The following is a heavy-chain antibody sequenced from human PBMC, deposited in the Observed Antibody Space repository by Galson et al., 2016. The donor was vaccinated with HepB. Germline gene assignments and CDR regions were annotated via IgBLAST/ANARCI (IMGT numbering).Heavy chain of an antibody. CDR3: AREGDSGSSHHYYYAMDV. J-gene: IGHJ6*02. CDR1: GFTVSNNY. Sequence: SLRLSCAASGFTVSNNYMNWVRQAPGKGLEWVSTPYGAGDTYYADSVTGRFIISRDNSKNTLYLQMNSLRAEDTAVYYCAREGDSGSSHHYYYAMDVWGQGTTVTVSS. CDR2: PYGAGDT. V-gene: IGHV3-53*01. D-gene: IGHD3-10*01.